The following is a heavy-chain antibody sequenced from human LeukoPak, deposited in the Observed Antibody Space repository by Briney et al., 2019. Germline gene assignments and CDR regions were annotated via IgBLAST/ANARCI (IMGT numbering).Heavy chain of an antibody. CDR1: GYTLTELS. CDR2: FDPEDGET. V-gene: IGHV1-24*01. Sequence: ASVKVSCKVSGYTLTELSMHWVRQAPGKGLEWMGGFDPEDGETIYAQKFQGRVTMTEDTSTDTAYMELSSLRSEDTAVYYCATAREEYSYGLYYFDYWGQGTLVTVSS. D-gene: IGHD5-18*01. J-gene: IGHJ4*02. CDR3: ATAREEYSYGLYYFDY.